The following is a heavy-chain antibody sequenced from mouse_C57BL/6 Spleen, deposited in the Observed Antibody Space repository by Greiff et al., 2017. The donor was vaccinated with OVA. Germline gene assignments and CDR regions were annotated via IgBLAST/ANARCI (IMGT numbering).Heavy chain of an antibody. D-gene: IGHD2-4*01. V-gene: IGHV1-9*01. CDR1: GYTFTGYW. CDR2: ILPGSGST. J-gene: IGHJ3*01. CDR3: ARKRLRREFAY. Sequence: VKLVESGAELMKPGASVTLSCKATGYTFTGYWIEWVKQRPGHGLEWIGEILPGSGSTNYNEKFKGKATFTADTSSNTAYMQLSSLTTEDSAIYYCARKRLRREFAYWGQGTLVTVSA.